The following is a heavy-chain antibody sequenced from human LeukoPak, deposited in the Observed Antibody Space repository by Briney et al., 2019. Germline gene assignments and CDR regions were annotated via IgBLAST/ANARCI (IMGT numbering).Heavy chain of an antibody. CDR1: GYTFTGYD. CDR2: MNPNTGDT. CDR3: TRGSLSGSSRDY. V-gene: IGHV1-8*01. J-gene: IGHJ4*02. D-gene: IGHD1-26*01. Sequence: ASVKVSCKSSGYTFTGYDINWVRQATGQGREWMGWMNPNTGDTGYAQKFQGRVTMTRNSSIDTAYMELSGLRSEDTAVYYCTRGSLSGSSRDYWGQGTLLTVS.